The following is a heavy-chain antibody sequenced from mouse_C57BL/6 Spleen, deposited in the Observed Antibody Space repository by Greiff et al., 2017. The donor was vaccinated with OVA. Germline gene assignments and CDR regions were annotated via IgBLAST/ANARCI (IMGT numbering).Heavy chain of an antibody. CDR2: IDPSDSYT. V-gene: IGHV1-50*01. CDR3: GRTYYGSSQYYFDY. CDR1: GYTFTSYW. J-gene: IGHJ2*01. D-gene: IGHD1-1*01. Sequence: VQLQQPGAELVKPGASVKLSCKASGYTFTSYWMQWVKQRPGQGLEWIGEIDPSDSYTNYNQKFKGKATLTVDTSSSTAYMQLSSLTSEDSAVYYCGRTYYGSSQYYFDYWGQGTTLTVSS.